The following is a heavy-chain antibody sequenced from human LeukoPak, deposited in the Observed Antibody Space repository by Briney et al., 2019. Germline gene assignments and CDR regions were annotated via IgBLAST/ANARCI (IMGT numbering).Heavy chain of an antibody. Sequence: RGSLRLSCAASGFTFSSYAMSWVRPAPGKGLEWVSAISGSGGSTYYADSVKGRFTIARDNSKNTLYLQMNSLRAEDTAVYYCARDHHRRLYDSQARNTFDIWGQGTMVTVSS. CDR1: GFTFSSYA. J-gene: IGHJ3*02. V-gene: IGHV3-23*01. CDR2: ISGSGGST. CDR3: ARDHHRRLYDSQARNTFDI. D-gene: IGHD3-22*01.